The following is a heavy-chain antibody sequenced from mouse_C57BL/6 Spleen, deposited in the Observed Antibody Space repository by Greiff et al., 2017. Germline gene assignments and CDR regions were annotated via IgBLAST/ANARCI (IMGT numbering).Heavy chain of an antibody. J-gene: IGHJ1*03. CDR1: GFYITDYY. D-gene: IGHD1-1*01. CDR2: IDPEAGDT. Sequence: EVQLQQSGAELVRPGASVKLSCTASGFYITDYYMHWVKQRPEQGLEWIGRIDPEAGDTEYAPKFQGKATMTADTSSNTAYLQLSSLTSEDTAVYYCTTEYDGSGYGYIDVWGTGTTVTVSS. CDR3: TTEYDGSGYGYIDV. V-gene: IGHV14-1*01.